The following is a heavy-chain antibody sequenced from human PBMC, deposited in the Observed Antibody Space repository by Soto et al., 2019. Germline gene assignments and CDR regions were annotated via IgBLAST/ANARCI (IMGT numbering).Heavy chain of an antibody. V-gene: IGHV3-72*01. J-gene: IGHJ5*02. D-gene: IGHD1-7*01. CDR3: ARRISGTPPADGGS. CDR2: IRNIANSYTT. CDR1: GFTFSDHY. Sequence: EVQLVESGGDLVQPGGSLRLSCAVSGFTFSDHYMDWVRQAPGKGLEWVGRIRNIANSYTTDYAASVKGSFTISRDDSRTSLYLQMNSLKTEDTAMYYCARRISGTPPADGGSWGQGTLVTVSS.